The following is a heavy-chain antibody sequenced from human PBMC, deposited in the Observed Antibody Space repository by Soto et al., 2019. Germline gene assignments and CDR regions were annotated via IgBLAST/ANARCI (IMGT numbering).Heavy chain of an antibody. Sequence: QVQLQESGPGLVKPSQTLSLTCTVSVGSISSGDYYWSWIRPPPGKGLEWIGYILYSGTTNYNPSLESRLTISVDTSKNQFSLKLTSVTAAYTAVYYCARNGALGYWGRGTLVTVSS. D-gene: IGHD2-8*01. CDR1: VGSISSGDYY. J-gene: IGHJ4*02. CDR3: ARNGALGY. V-gene: IGHV4-30-4*01. CDR2: ILYSGTT.